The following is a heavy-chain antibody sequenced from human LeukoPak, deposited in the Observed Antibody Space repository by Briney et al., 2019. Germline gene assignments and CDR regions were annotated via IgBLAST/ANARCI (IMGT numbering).Heavy chain of an antibody. J-gene: IGHJ4*02. V-gene: IGHV4-59*01. CDR3: ARMGAMVRGAVDY. Sequence: SETLSLTCTVSGGSISSYYWSWIRQPPGKGLEWIGYIYYSGSTNYNPSLKSRVTISVDTSKNQFSLKLSSVTAADTAVYYCARMGAMVRGAVDYWGQGTLVTVSS. CDR2: IYYSGST. CDR1: GGSISSYY. D-gene: IGHD3-10*01.